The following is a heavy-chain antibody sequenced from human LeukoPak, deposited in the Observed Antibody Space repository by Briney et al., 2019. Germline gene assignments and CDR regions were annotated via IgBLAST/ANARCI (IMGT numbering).Heavy chain of an antibody. Sequence: GASVKVSCTVSGYTLTELSMHWVRQAPGKGLEWMGGFNPEDGETIYAQKFQGRVTMTEDTSKNTAYIELGSLRSEDTAVYYCATGYSSNTSCYDHWGQGTLVTVSS. D-gene: IGHD2-2*01. J-gene: IGHJ4*02. CDR2: FNPEDGET. CDR1: GYTLTELS. CDR3: ATGYSSNTSCYDH. V-gene: IGHV1-24*01.